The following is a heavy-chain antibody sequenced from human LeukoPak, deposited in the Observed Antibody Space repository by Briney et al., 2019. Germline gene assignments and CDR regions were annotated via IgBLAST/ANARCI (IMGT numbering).Heavy chain of an antibody. V-gene: IGHV3-33*01. CDR2: IWYDESNK. CDR1: GFSFSDYG. CDR3: ARVGAASVTPYYSGMDV. J-gene: IGHJ6*02. Sequence: GSLRPSCAASGFSFSDYGMHWVRQAPGKGLEWVAVIWYDESNKDYADSVKGRFTISRDNSKNTLYLQMNSLRAEDTAVYYCARVGAASVTPYYSGMDVWGQGPTVTVSS. D-gene: IGHD6-13*01.